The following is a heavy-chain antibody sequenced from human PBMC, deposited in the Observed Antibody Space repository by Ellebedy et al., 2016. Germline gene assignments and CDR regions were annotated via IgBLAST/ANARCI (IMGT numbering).Heavy chain of an antibody. CDR1: GYTFTSYY. D-gene: IGHD4/OR15-4a*01. V-gene: IGHV1-46*01. Sequence: ASVKVSCKASGYTFTSYYMHWVRQAPGQGLEWMGIINSRSGSTRSAQKFQGRVTMTTDTSTSTVYMELSSLRSDDTAVYFCARSGQLWSKLEDYWGQGTLVTVSS. J-gene: IGHJ4*02. CDR3: ARSGQLWSKLEDY. CDR2: INSRSGST.